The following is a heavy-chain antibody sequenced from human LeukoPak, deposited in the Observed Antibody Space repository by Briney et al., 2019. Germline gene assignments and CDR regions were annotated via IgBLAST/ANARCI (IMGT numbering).Heavy chain of an antibody. V-gene: IGHV4-39*01. J-gene: IGHJ1*01. CDR2: IYYSGST. D-gene: IGHD3-16*01. CDR1: GGSISSSSYY. Sequence: PSETLSLTCTVSGGSISSSSYYWGWIRQPPGKGLEWIGSIYYSGSTYYNPSLKSRVTISVDTSKNQSSLKLSSVTAADTAVYYCARRLYDYVWGSCPKGGYFQHWGQGTLVTVSS. CDR3: ARRLYDYVWGSCPKGGYFQH.